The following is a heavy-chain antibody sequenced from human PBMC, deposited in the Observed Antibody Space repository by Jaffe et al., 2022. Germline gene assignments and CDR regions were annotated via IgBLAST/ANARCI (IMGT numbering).Heavy chain of an antibody. CDR3: AQGSSGYYGWYFDL. V-gene: IGHV4-59*01. CDR2: IYYSGST. J-gene: IGHJ2*01. CDR1: GGSISSYY. D-gene: IGHD3-22*01. Sequence: QVQLQESGPGLVKPSETLSLTCTVSGGSISSYYWSWIRQPPGKGLEWIGYIYYSGSTNYNPSLKSRVTISVDTSKNQFSLKLSSVTAADTAVYYCAQGSSGYYGWYFDLWGRGTLVTVSS.